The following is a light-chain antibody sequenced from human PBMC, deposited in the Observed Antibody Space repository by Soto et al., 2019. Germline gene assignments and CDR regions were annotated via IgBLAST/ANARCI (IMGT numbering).Light chain of an antibody. CDR1: SSDVGGYNN. CDR3: RSYTSSSTLEVV. V-gene: IGLV2-14*01. CDR2: DVS. Sequence: QSVLTQPASVSGSPGQSITISCTGTSSDVGGYNNVSWYQQHPGKAPKLMIYDVSNRPSGVSNRFSGSKSGNTASLTSSGLQAEDEADYYCRSYTSSSTLEVVFGGGTQLTVL. J-gene: IGLJ2*01.